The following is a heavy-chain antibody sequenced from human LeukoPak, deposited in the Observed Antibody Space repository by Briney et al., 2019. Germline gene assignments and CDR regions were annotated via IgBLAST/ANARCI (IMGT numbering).Heavy chain of an antibody. D-gene: IGHD1-1*01. CDR1: GYTFTGYY. J-gene: IGHJ6*02. CDR2: INPNSGGT. CDR3: ARFDVTNYYYGMDV. Sequence: ASVKVSCKASGYTFTGYYMHWVRQAPGQGLEWMGWINPNSGGTNYAQKFQGWVTMTRDTPISTAYMELSRLRSDDTAVYYCARFDVTNYYYGMDVWGQGTTVTVSS. V-gene: IGHV1-2*04.